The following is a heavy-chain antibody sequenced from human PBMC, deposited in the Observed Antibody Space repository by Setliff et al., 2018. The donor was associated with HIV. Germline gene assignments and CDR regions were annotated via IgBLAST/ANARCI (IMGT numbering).Heavy chain of an antibody. Sequence: ASVKVSCKPSGYTFSNYDINWVRQAAGQGLEWMGWMNPDSRNTGYAQRFEGRVTMTRNTSIGTAYMELSTLRSEDTAVYYCARDQSSSWYYLDSWGQGSLVTVSS. CDR2: MNPDSRNT. CDR3: ARDQSSSWYYLDS. V-gene: IGHV1-8*02. D-gene: IGHD6-13*01. CDR1: GYTFSNYD. J-gene: IGHJ4*02.